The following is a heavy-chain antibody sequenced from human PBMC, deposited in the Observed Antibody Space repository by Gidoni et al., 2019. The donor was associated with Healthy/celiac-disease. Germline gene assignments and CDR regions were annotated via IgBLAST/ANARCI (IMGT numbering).Heavy chain of an antibody. D-gene: IGHD6-13*01. CDR1: GYPFTGYY. Sequence: QVQLVQSGAEVKKPGASVKVSCKASGYPFTGYYMPWVRQAPGQGLEWMGWINPNSGGTNYAQKFQGWVTMTRDTSISTAYMELSRLRSDDTAVYYCARDHGAAGPYGMDVWGQGTTVTVSS. V-gene: IGHV1-2*04. CDR2: INPNSGGT. J-gene: IGHJ6*02. CDR3: ARDHGAAGPYGMDV.